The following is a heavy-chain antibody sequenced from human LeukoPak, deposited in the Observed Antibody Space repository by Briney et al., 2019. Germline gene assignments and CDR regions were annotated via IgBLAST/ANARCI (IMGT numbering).Heavy chain of an antibody. J-gene: IGHJ4*02. V-gene: IGHV3-23*01. CDR2: ISGSGGST. CDR1: GFTFSSYA. Sequence: GGSLRLSCAASGFTFSSYAMSWVRQAPGKGLEWVSAISGSGGSTYYADSVKGRFTISRDNSKDTLYLQMNSLRAEDTAVYYCAKKPNSSSWYYFDYWGQGTLVTVSS. CDR3: AKKPNSSSWYYFDY. D-gene: IGHD6-13*01.